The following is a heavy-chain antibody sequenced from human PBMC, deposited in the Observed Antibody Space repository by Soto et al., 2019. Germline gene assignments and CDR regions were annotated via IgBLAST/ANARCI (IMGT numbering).Heavy chain of an antibody. CDR2: VSASGRSR. D-gene: IGHD3-16*01. CDR1: GIEFSNYA. J-gene: IGHJ4*02. CDR3: AKDGNWLDVYYDV. V-gene: IGHV3-23*01. Sequence: GGSLRLSCVGSGIEFSNYAMSWVRQAPGKGLEWVSIVSASGRSRYHADSAKGRFTISRDNSKNTLYLHMTNLRAEDTAVYYCAKDGNWLDVYYDVWGQGTPVTVSS.